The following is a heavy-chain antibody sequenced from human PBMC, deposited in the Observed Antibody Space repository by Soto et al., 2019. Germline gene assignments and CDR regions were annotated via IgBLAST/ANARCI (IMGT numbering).Heavy chain of an antibody. CDR3: ASPQQWLGQRGDFDY. CDR1: GFTFSSYW. CDR2: IRQDGSHK. Sequence: EVQLVESGGGLVQPGGSLRLSCAASGFTFSSYWMSWVRQAPGKGLEGVANIRQDGSHKYYVDSVKGRFTISRDNSKNSLYLQMNSLRAEDTAIYYCASPQQWLGQRGDFDYWGQGTLVTVSS. V-gene: IGHV3-7*05. J-gene: IGHJ4*02. D-gene: IGHD6-19*01.